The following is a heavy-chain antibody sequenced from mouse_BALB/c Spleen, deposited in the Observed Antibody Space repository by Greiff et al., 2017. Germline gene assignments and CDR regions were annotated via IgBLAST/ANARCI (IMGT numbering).Heavy chain of an antibody. V-gene: IGHV3-2*02. CDR1: GYSITSDYA. CDR3: ARSTMIGFAY. J-gene: IGHJ3*01. CDR2: ISYSGST. D-gene: IGHD2-4*01. Sequence: DVQLQESGPGLVKPSQSLSLTCTVTGYSITSDYAWNWIRQFPGNKLEWMGYISYSGSTSYNPSLKSRISITRDTSKNQFFLQLNSVTTEDTATYYCARSTMIGFAYWGQGTLVTVSA.